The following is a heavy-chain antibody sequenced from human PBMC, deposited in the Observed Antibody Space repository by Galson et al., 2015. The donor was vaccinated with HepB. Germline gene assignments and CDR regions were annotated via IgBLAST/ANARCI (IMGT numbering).Heavy chain of an antibody. J-gene: IGHJ4*02. CDR1: GGSVNSYNW. Sequence: LSLTCAVSGGSVNSYNWWSWVRQPPGKGLEWVGEIFQSGSTNYNPSLKSRVTILLDKSRNQFFLNLKSVTAADAAIYYCASLGYCSGADCYSTYWSQETLVTVSS. V-gene: IGHV4-4*02. D-gene: IGHD2-21*02. CDR3: ASLGYCSGADCYSTY. CDR2: IFQSGST.